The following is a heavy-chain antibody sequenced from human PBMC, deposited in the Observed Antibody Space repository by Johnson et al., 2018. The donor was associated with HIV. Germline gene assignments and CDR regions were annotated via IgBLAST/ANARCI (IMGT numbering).Heavy chain of an antibody. Sequence: VQLVESGGGLVQPGGSLRLSCAASGFTVSSNYMSWVRQAPGKGLEWVSVIYSGGDTYYADSVQGRFTISRDDSKNTLYLQMNRLTAEDTAVYYCARAPGFSRAFDIWGQGTMVTVSS. V-gene: IGHV3-66*01. J-gene: IGHJ3*02. CDR3: ARAPGFSRAFDI. D-gene: IGHD3-10*01. CDR1: GFTVSSNY. CDR2: IYSGGDT.